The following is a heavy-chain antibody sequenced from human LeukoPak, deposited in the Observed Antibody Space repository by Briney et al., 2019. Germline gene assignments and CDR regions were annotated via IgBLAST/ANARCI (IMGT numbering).Heavy chain of an antibody. D-gene: IGHD2-15*01. Sequence: GGSLRLSCAASGFTFSSYSMNWVRQAPGKGLEWVSYISSSSSTIYYADSVKGRFTISRDNAKNSLYLQMNSLRAEDTAVYYCARSGYCSGGSCYLGWFDPWGQGTLVTVSS. CDR1: GFTFSSYS. CDR3: ARSGYCSGGSCYLGWFDP. J-gene: IGHJ5*02. V-gene: IGHV3-48*01. CDR2: ISSSSSTI.